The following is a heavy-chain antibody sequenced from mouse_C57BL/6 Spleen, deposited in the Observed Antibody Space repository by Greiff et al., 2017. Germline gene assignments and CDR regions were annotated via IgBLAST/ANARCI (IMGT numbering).Heavy chain of an antibody. CDR1: GFTFRDYY. CDR2: INYDGSST. D-gene: IGHD1-1*01. J-gene: IGHJ2*01. Sequence: EVQLVESEGGLVQPGSSMKLSCTASGFTFRDYYMAWVRQVPEKGLEWVANINYDGSSTYYLDSLKSRFIISRDNAKNILYLQMSSLKSEDTATYYCARDPGRVYFGYWCQGTTLTVS. V-gene: IGHV5-16*01. CDR3: ARDPGRVYFGY.